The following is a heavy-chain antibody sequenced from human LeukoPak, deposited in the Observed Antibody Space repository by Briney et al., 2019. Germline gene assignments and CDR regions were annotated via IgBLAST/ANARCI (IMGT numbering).Heavy chain of an antibody. CDR3: ARGYSSGVAKAYGMDV. J-gene: IGHJ6*02. CDR1: GGSISSYY. CDR2: IYYSGST. V-gene: IGHV4-59*08. Sequence: SETLSLTCTVSGGSISSYYWSWIRQPPGKGLEWIGYIYYSGSTNYNPSLKSRVTISVDTSKNQFSLKLSSVTAADTAVYYCARGYSSGVAKAYGMDVWGQGTTVTVSS. D-gene: IGHD6-19*01.